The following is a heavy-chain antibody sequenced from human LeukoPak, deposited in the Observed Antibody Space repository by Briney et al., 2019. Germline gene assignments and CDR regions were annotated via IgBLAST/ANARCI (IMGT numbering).Heavy chain of an antibody. V-gene: IGHV1-18*01. D-gene: IGHD2-15*01. CDR3: ARVGSDCSDGNCY. J-gene: IGHJ4*02. CDR2: ISTYNGNT. Sequence: ASVKVSCEASGYTFTTFGITWVRQAPGQGLEWMGWISTYNGNTNYAQNLQGRVTMTTDTSTNTAYMELRSLTSDDTAVYYCARVGSDCSDGNCYWGQGTLVTVSS. CDR1: GYTFTTFG.